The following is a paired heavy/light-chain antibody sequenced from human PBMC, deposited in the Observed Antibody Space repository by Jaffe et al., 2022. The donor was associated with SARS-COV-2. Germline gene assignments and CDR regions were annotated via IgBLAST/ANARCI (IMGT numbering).Light chain of an antibody. CDR1: SGSVSSGSH. J-gene: IGLJ3*02. V-gene: IGLV8-61*01. CDR2: STN. Sequence: QTVVTQEAALSVSPGGTATLTCGLNSGSVSSGSHPSWYQQTPGQAPRTLIYSTNIRSSGVPDRFSGSILGNRAALTITGAQADDESDYYCVLYVGDGVWVFGGGTKLTVL. CDR3: VLYVGDGVWV.
Heavy chain of an antibody. CDR2: ISFDGNDK. CDR3: SKVPSPVAARPYYYGMDV. J-gene: IGHJ6*02. Sequence: QVQLVESGGGVVQPGRSLRLSCAASGFTFSTYTMHWVRQAPGKGLEWVAVISFDGNDKYYADSVKGRFTISRDNSKDTLYLQVISLRAEDTAVYYCSKVPSPVAARPYYYGMDVWGQGTTVTVSS. V-gene: IGHV3-30*18. CDR1: GFTFSTYT. D-gene: IGHD6-6*01.